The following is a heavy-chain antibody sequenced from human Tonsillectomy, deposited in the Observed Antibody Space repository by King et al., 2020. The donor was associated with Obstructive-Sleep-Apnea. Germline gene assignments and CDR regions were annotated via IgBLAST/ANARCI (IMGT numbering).Heavy chain of an antibody. D-gene: IGHD5-12*01. V-gene: IGHV4-59*08. CDR1: GDSISNYY. CDR2: MHNGGT. CDR3: ARRGDSGSDSVNWYFDL. Sequence: VQLQESGPGLLKPSETLSLTCIVSGDSISNYYWTWIRQPPGKGLEWIGNMHNGGTTYNPSLKSRVTLSVDPSKSQFSLTLSTVTATDTAVYYCARRGDSGSDSVNWYFDLWGRGTLVTASS. J-gene: IGHJ2*01.